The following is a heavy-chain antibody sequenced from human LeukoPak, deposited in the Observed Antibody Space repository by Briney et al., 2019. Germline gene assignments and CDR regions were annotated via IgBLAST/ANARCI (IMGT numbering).Heavy chain of an antibody. CDR2: INSDGSST. D-gene: IGHD2-15*01. V-gene: IGHV3-74*01. CDR1: GFTFSSYE. CDR3: ARDLSGYPFPPNDAFDI. J-gene: IGHJ3*02. Sequence: PGGSLRLSCAASGFTFSSYEMNWVRQAPGKGLVWVSRINSDGSSTSYADSVKGRFTISRDNAKNTLYLQMNSLRAEDTAVYYCARDLSGYPFPPNDAFDIWGQGTMVTVSS.